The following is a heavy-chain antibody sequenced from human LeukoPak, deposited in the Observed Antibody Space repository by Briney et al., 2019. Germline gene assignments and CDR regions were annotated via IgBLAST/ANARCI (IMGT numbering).Heavy chain of an antibody. D-gene: IGHD6-19*01. J-gene: IGHJ4*02. CDR2: IYYSGST. CDR3: ARPTRIAVAGPNNFDY. CDR1: GGSISSSSYY. V-gene: IGHV4-39*01. Sequence: SETLSLTCTVSGGSISSSSYYWGWIRQPPGKGLEWIGSIYYSGSTYYNPSLKSRVTISVDTSKNQFSLKLSSVTAADTAVYYCARPTRIAVAGPNNFDYWGQGTLVTVSS.